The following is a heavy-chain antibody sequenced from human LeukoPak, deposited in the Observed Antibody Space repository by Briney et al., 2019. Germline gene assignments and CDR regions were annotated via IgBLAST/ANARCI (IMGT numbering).Heavy chain of an antibody. V-gene: IGHV3-30-3*01. CDR2: ISYDGSNK. CDR1: GFTFSSYT. J-gene: IGHJ6*02. Sequence: GGSLRLSCAASGFTFSSYTMHWVRQAPGKGLEWVAVISYDGSNKYYADSVKGRFTISRDNSKNTLYLQMNSLRAEDTAVYYCARDQELRTQNVLRFLEWRDESTYYYYGMDVWGQGTTVTVSS. D-gene: IGHD3-3*01. CDR3: ARDQELRTQNVLRFLEWRDESTYYYYGMDV.